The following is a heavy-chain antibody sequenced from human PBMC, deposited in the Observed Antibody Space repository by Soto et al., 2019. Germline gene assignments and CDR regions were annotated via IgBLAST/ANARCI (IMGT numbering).Heavy chain of an antibody. CDR1: GDSVSNNGAT. D-gene: IGHD6-19*01. J-gene: IGHJ4*02. CDR2: AYYRSRWRY. V-gene: IGHV6-1*01. Sequence: CAISGDSVSNNGATWNWIRQSPSRGLEWLGRAYYRSRWRYDYAASVRGRITINPDTSKNQFSLQLNSVTPEDTAVYYCARDPPDFNSGLDYWGQGTLVTVSS. CDR3: ARDPPDFNSGLDY.